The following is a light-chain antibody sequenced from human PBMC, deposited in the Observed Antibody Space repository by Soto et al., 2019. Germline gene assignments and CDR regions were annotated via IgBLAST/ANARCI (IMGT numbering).Light chain of an antibody. J-gene: IGLJ2*01. CDR1: SSHVGGYNY. V-gene: IGLV2-14*01. CDR3: SSYTSSVTLV. CDR2: EVT. Sequence: QSALTQPASVSGSPGQSITISCTGTSSHVGGYNYVSWYQHHPGKAPKLMIYEVTNRPSGVSNRFSGSKSGNTASLTISGLQAEDEADYYCSSYTSSVTLVFGGGTKLTV.